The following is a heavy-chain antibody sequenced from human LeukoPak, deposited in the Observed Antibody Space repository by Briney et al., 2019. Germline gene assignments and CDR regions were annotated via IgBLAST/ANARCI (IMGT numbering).Heavy chain of an antibody. Sequence: GGSLRLSCAASGFTFNNYAMSWVRQAAGKGLEWVSRVSGSGDSTSNADSVKGRFTISRDNSKNTLYLQMNSLRAEDTALYYCAGDDAPGGGYLDYWGQGTLVTVSS. CDR2: VSGSGDST. CDR3: AGDDAPGGGYLDY. V-gene: IGHV3-23*01. J-gene: IGHJ4*02. D-gene: IGHD2-8*01. CDR1: GFTFNNYA.